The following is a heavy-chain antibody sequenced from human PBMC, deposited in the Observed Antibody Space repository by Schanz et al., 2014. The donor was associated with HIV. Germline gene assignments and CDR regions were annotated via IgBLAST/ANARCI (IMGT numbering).Heavy chain of an antibody. J-gene: IGHJ6*02. CDR1: GFTLSNSA. V-gene: IGHV3-33*06. CDR3: AKDGRGYFYGMDV. Sequence: QEQLVESGGGVVQPGKSLRLSCAASGFTLSNSAMHWVRQAPGKGLEWVAVIWYDGSNKYYTDSVKGRFTISRDNSKNTLYLQMNSLRVEDTAVYFCAKDGRGYFYGMDVWGQGTSVTVSS. CDR2: IWYDGSNK. D-gene: IGHD3-10*01.